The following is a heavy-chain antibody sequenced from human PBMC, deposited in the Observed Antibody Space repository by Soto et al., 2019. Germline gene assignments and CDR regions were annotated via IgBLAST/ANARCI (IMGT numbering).Heavy chain of an antibody. CDR1: GGSISSSSYY. V-gene: IGHV4-39*01. Sequence: SETLSLTCTVSGGSISSSSYYWGWIRQPPGKGLEWIGSIYYSGSTYYNPSLKSRVTISVDTSKNQFSLKLSSVTAAVTAVYYCARPSGYDPVFDYWGQGTLVTVSS. J-gene: IGHJ4*02. CDR2: IYYSGST. D-gene: IGHD5-12*01. CDR3: ARPSGYDPVFDY.